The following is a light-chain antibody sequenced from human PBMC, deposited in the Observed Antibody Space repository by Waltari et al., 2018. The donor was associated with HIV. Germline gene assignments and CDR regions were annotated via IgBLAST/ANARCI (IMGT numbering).Light chain of an antibody. CDR2: RNN. CDR3: AAWDDTRVV. V-gene: IGLV1-47*01. Sequence: QSVLTQPPSASGTPGQRVTISCSGSSSNIGSNYVYWYQQLPGTAPKLLIYRNNQRPSGVPARFSGSKSGISGSLAISGLRSDDEADYYCAAWDDTRVVFGGGTKLTVL. J-gene: IGLJ3*02. CDR1: SSNIGSNY.